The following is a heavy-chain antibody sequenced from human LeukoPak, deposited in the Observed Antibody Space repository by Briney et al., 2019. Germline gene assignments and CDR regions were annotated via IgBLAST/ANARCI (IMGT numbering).Heavy chain of an antibody. Sequence: PGGSLRLSCAASGFTVSSNYMSWVRQAPGKGLEWVSVIYSGGSTFYADSVKGRFTISRDNSKNTLYLQMNSLRAEDTAVYYCARGEVRGRSYRPASDIWGQGTMVTVSS. J-gene: IGHJ3*02. CDR3: ARGEVRGRSYRPASDI. D-gene: IGHD1-14*01. CDR2: IYSGGST. V-gene: IGHV3-53*01. CDR1: GFTVSSNY.